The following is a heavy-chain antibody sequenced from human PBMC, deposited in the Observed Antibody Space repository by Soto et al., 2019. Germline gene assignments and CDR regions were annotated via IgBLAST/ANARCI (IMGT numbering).Heavy chain of an antibody. CDR3: ARDRCSGGSCYEVY. V-gene: IGHV1-69*01. CDR1: GGTFSSYA. CDR2: IIPIFGTA. Sequence: QVQLVQSGAEVKKPGSSVKVSCKASGGTFSSYAISWVRQAPGQGLGWMGGIIPIFGTANYAQKFQGRVTITADESTSTAYRELSSLRSEDTAMYYCARDRCSGGSCYEVYWGQGTLVTVSS. J-gene: IGHJ4*02. D-gene: IGHD2-15*01.